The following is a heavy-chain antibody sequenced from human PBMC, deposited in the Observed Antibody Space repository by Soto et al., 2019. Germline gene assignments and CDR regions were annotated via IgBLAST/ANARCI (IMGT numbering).Heavy chain of an antibody. CDR1: GGSFNNYV. V-gene: IGHV1-69*06. CDR3: ARYWNAGTLYGAFDI. D-gene: IGHD4-17*01. Sequence: QVQLVQSGAEVRKPGSSVKVSCEASGGSFNNYVISWLRQAPGQGLECMGGIIPNYEAANHAQKFRGRRTITADKATNTAYMERNSLIPEDTATYYCARYWNAGTLYGAFDICGQGTTVIVS. CDR2: IIPNYEAA. J-gene: IGHJ3*02.